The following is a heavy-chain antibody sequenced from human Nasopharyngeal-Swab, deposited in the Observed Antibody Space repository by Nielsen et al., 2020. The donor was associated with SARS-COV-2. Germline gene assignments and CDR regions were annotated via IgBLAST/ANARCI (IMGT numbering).Heavy chain of an antibody. J-gene: IGHJ6*02. CDR3: ARDTIFGLALYYYYGLGV. Sequence: SVKVSCKVSGGTFKNYAISWVRQAPGQGLEWMGGINPNFGTTNYAHKFQDRAKITADQSTRTAYMELTSLRSDDTAVYDCARDTIFGLALYYYYGLGVWGQGTTVTVSS. CDR1: GGTFKNYA. D-gene: IGHD3-3*01. V-gene: IGHV1-69*13. CDR2: INPNFGTT.